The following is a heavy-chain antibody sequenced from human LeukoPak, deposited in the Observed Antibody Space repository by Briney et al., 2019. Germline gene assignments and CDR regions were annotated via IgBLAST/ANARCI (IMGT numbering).Heavy chain of an antibody. D-gene: IGHD3-22*01. J-gene: IGHJ1*01. CDR2: IYSGGST. CDR1: GFTVSSNY. Sequence: GGSLRLSCAASGFTVSSNYMSWVRQVPGKGLEWVSVIYSGGSTYYADSVKGRFTISRDNSKNTLYLQMNSLRAEDTAVYYCARDSMIVGWYFQHWGQGTLVTVSS. CDR3: ARDSMIVGWYFQH. V-gene: IGHV3-66*01.